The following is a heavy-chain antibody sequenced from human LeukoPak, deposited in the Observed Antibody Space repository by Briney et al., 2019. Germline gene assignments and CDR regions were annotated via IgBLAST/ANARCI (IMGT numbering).Heavy chain of an antibody. Sequence: GGSLRLYCAASRFTFSSYAMSWLRQAPGKGLEWVSTISGSGGSTYYADSVKGRFTISRDNSKNTLYLQMNSLRAEDTAVYYCAKAGGYEQPSLFDYWGQRTLVTVSS. CDR3: AKAGGYEQPSLFDY. V-gene: IGHV3-23*01. CDR2: ISGSGGST. J-gene: IGHJ4*02. CDR1: RFTFSSYA. D-gene: IGHD5-12*01.